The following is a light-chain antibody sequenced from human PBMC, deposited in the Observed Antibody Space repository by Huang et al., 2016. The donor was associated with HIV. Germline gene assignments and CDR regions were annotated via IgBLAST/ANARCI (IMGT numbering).Light chain of an antibody. CDR3: QQSYSTPFT. V-gene: IGKV1-39*01. J-gene: IGKJ3*01. CDR1: QSLSSY. CDR2: ATS. Sequence: DLQMTQSPSSLSASVGDRVTITCRARQSLSSYLNWYQQKPGKAPKLLVDATSSLQSGVPSRCSGSGSGTDFTLTISSLQPEDFATYYCQQSYSTPFTFGPGTKVDIK.